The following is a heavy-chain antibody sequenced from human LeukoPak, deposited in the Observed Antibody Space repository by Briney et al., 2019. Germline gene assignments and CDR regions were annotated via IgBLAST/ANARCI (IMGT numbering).Heavy chain of an antibody. J-gene: IGHJ4*02. CDR2: INSGGGDR. Sequence: GGSLRLSCAASGFTFSSYAMSWVRQAPGKGLEWVSGINSGGGDRYYADSVKGRLTISRDNSKNTLYLQMNSLRAEDTAVYYCAKLVHSNSPEVDYWGQGTLVTVSS. D-gene: IGHD4-11*01. CDR1: GFTFSSYA. V-gene: IGHV3-23*01. CDR3: AKLVHSNSPEVDY.